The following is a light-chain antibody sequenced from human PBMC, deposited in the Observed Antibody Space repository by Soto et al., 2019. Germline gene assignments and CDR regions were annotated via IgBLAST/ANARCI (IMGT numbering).Light chain of an antibody. CDR1: QSVSSS. CDR3: QQRSNWPPLT. J-gene: IGKJ4*01. V-gene: IGKV3-11*01. Sequence: EIVLTQSPATLSLSPGERATLSCRASQSVSSSLAWYQQKPGQAPRLLLYDASNSATGIPARFSGSGSGTVFTLTISSLAPEDFAVYYCQQRSNWPPLTFGGGNKVESK. CDR2: DAS.